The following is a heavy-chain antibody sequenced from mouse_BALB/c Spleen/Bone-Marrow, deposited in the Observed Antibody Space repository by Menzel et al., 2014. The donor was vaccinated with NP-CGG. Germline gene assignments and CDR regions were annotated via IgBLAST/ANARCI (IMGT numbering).Heavy chain of an antibody. CDR3: ARKDYGTYDYFDY. CDR1: GYSITSGYY. D-gene: IGHD2-1*01. J-gene: IGHJ2*01. CDR2: ISYDGNN. V-gene: IGHV3-6*02. Sequence: ESGPGLVKPSQSLSLTCSVTGYSITSGYYWNWIRQLPGNKLEWMGYISYDGNNNYNPSLKNRISITRDTSKNHFFLKLNSVPPKDPATYYCARKDYGTYDYFDYWGKGTTLPVSS.